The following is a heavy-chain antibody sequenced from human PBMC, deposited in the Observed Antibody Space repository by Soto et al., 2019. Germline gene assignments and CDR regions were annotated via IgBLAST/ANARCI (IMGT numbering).Heavy chain of an antibody. CDR2: IKEDGNEK. CDR3: ARGIDDQASYGMDL. Sequence: PGGSLRLSCAASGFTFSSYGMPWVCQAQGKGLEWVAHIKEDGNEKSYADSVKGRFTISRDNAKKSVYLQMNSMRAEDTAVYYCARGIDDQASYGMDLWGQGTTVTVSS. J-gene: IGHJ6*02. V-gene: IGHV3-7*01. CDR1: GFTFSSYG.